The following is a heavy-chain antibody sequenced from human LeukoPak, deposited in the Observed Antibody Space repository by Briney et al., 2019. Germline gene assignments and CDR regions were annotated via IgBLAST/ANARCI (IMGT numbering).Heavy chain of an antibody. J-gene: IGHJ4*02. D-gene: IGHD3-16*01. V-gene: IGHV1-2*02. CDR2: INPNSGDT. CDR1: GYTFTRYY. CDR3: ATQRGSYLWGTDFDY. Sequence: SVTVSCKASGYTFTRYYMHWVRQAPGQGLEWMGWINPNSGDTKYAQKFQGRVTMTRDTSISTAYMELSRLRSDDTAVYYCATQRGSYLWGTDFDYWGQGTLVTVSS.